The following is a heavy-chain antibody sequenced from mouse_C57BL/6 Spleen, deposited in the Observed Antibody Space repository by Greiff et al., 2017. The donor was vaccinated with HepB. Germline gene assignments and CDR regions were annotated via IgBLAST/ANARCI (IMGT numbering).Heavy chain of an antibody. J-gene: IGHJ4*01. CDR3: ARGEEIGGNWYYAMDY. CDR1: GFTFSSYA. CDR2: ISDGGSYT. Sequence: EVQLVESGGGLVKPGGSLKLSCAASGFTFSSYAMSWVRQTPEERLEWVATISDGGSYTYYPDNVKGRFTISRDNAKNNLYLQMSHLKSEGTAMYYCARGEEIGGNWYYAMDYWGQGTSVTVSS. D-gene: IGHD4-1*01. V-gene: IGHV5-4*01.